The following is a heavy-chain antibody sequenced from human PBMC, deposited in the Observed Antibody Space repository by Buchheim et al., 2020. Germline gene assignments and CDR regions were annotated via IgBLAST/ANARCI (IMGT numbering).Heavy chain of an antibody. CDR2: IYYSGNT. CDR1: GGSISSGSSY. Sequence: QLQLQESGPGLVKPSETLSLTCTVSGGSISSGSSYWGWIRQPPGKGLEWIGSIYYSGNTYHNPSLKSRVTMSVDTSKNKLSLRLSSVTAADTAVYHCASMTVYWYFDLWGRGTL. J-gene: IGHJ2*01. V-gene: IGHV4-39*01. D-gene: IGHD2-21*02. CDR3: ASMTVYWYFDL.